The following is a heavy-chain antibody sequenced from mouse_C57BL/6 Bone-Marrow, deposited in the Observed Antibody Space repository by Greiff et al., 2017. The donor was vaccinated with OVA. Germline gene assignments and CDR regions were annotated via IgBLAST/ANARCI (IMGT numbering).Heavy chain of an antibody. CDR1: GYTFTSYW. CDR2: IDPSDSDT. CDR3: ARALYCGGSSHV. V-gene: IGHV1-52*01. Sequence: VQLQQPGAELVRPGSSVKLSCKASGYTFTSYWMHWVKQRPIQGLEWIGNIDPSDSDTHYNQKFKDKATLTVDKSSSTAYMQLSSLTSEDSAVYYCARALYCGGSSHVWGTGTTVTVSS. D-gene: IGHD1-1*01. J-gene: IGHJ1*03.